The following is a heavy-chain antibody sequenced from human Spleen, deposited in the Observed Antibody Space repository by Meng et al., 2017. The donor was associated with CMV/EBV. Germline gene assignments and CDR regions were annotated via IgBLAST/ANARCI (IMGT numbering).Heavy chain of an antibody. D-gene: IGHD5-18*01. CDR3: ARGRRRIRLYLPYFDY. Sequence: GGSLRLSCAASGFTFSSYEMKWVRQAPGKGLEWVGFIRNKAYRGTTEYAASVKDRITISRDDSKRIAYLQMNSLKTEDTAVYYCARGRRRIRLYLPYFDYWGQGTLVTVSS. CDR1: GFTFSSYE. J-gene: IGHJ4*02. CDR2: IRNKAYRGTT. V-gene: IGHV3-49*04.